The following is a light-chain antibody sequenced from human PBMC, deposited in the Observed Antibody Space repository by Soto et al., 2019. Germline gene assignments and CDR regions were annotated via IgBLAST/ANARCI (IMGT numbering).Light chain of an antibody. CDR1: SPKIGGND. J-gene: IGLJ1*01. CDR2: ENS. CDR3: GTWDSSLIAL. Sequence: QSVLTQPPSVSAAPGQKVTISCSGNSPKIGGNDVSWYQQLPGKAPKLLIYENSQRPSGIPDRFSGSKSGTSATLGITGLQTGDEADYYCGTWDSSLIALFGTGTKVTVL. V-gene: IGLV1-51*02.